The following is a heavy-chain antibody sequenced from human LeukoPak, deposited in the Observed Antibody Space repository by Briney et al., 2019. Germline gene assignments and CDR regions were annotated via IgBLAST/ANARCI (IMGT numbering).Heavy chain of an antibody. Sequence: ASVKVSCKTSGYTFTNYGISWVRQAPGQGLGWMGWISPYNGNTIYAQKLQGRVTVTTDTSTSTAYMELRSLRSDDTAVYYCTRTVLDCKNGVCYDYWGQGTLVTVSP. J-gene: IGHJ4*02. V-gene: IGHV1-18*01. CDR1: GYTFTNYG. CDR3: TRTVLDCKNGVCYDY. D-gene: IGHD2-8*01. CDR2: ISPYNGNT.